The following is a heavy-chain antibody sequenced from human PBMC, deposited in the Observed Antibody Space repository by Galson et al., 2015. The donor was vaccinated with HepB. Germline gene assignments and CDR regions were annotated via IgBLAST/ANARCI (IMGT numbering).Heavy chain of an antibody. Sequence: SLRLSCAASGFTVSSNYMSWVRQAPGKGLEWVSVIYSGGSTYYADSVRGRFTISRDNSKNTLYLQMNSLRAEDTAVYYCARVWSGYFGYWGQGTLVTVSS. CDR3: ARVWSGYFGY. D-gene: IGHD3-3*01. J-gene: IGHJ4*02. V-gene: IGHV3-66*01. CDR1: GFTVSSNY. CDR2: IYSGGST.